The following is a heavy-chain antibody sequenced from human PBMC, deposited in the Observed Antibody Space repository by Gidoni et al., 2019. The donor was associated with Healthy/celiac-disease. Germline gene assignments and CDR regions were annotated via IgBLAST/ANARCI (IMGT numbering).Heavy chain of an antibody. CDR3: TRDKSGYDWGIFDY. J-gene: IGHJ4*02. CDR1: GFTFGDYA. Sequence: EVQLVESGGGLVQPGRSLRLPCTASGFTFGDYAMSWVRQAPGKGLEWVGFSRSKAYGGTTEYAASVKGRFTISRDESKSIAYLQMNSLKTEDTAVYYCTRDKSGYDWGIFDYWGQGTLVTVSS. CDR2: SRSKAYGGTT. D-gene: IGHD5-12*01. V-gene: IGHV3-49*04.